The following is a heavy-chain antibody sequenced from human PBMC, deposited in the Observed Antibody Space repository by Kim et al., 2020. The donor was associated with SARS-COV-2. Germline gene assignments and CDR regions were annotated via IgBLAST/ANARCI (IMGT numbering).Heavy chain of an antibody. J-gene: IGHJ4*02. CDR2: GGT. Sequence: GGTKYAQKFKGRVTMTRDTSISTVYLELTSLRSDDTAVYYCARSSLLDFDYWGQGTLVTVSS. CDR3: ARSSLLDFDY. V-gene: IGHV1-2*02. D-gene: IGHD3-16*02.